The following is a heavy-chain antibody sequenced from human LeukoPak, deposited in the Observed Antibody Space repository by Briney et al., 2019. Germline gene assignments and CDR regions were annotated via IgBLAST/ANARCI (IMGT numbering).Heavy chain of an antibody. Sequence: ASVKVSCKASGYTFTSYDINWVRQATGQGLEWMGGIIPIFGTANYAQKFQGRVTITTDESTSTAYMELSSLRSEDTAVYYCARGFLEWLLGSGSYYYYMDVWGKGTTVTVSS. V-gene: IGHV1-69*05. J-gene: IGHJ6*03. CDR1: GYTFTSYD. CDR2: IIPIFGTA. D-gene: IGHD3-3*01. CDR3: ARGFLEWLLGSGSYYYYMDV.